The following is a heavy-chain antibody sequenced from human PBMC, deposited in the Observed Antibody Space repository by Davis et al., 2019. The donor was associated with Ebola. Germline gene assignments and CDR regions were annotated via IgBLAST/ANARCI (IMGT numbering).Heavy chain of an antibody. CDR2: INPRGGST. V-gene: IGHV1-46*01. J-gene: IGHJ6*02. D-gene: IGHD2-15*01. CDR1: GYTFTSYY. Sequence: AASVKVSCKASGYTFTSYYMHWVRQAPGQGLEWRGIINPRGGSTSYAQKFQGRVTMTRDTSTSTVYMELSSLRSEDTAVYYCAREEIVVVVAATQYYYYGMDVWGQGTTVTVSS. CDR3: AREEIVVVVAATQYYYYGMDV.